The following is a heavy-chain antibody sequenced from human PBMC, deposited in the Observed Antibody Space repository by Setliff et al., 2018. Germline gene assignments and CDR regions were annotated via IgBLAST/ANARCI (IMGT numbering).Heavy chain of an antibody. CDR3: ARVDFTMIQGVLGL. CDR2: VYYSGYT. CDR1: GGSVSSTSHY. Sequence: SETLSLTCNVSGGSVSSTSHYWGWIRQPPGKGMEWIGSVYYSGYTYYNPSLQSRVTISVDMSKNQFSMKLTSVTAADTAVYYCARVDFTMIQGVLGLWGQGTLGTVSS. J-gene: IGHJ1*01. D-gene: IGHD3-10*01. V-gene: IGHV4-39*07.